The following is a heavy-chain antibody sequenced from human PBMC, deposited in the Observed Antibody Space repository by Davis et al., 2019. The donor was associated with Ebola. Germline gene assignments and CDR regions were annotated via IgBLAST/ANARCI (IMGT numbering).Heavy chain of an antibody. Sequence: GESLKISCAASGFTFSSYWMHWVRQAPGKGLVWVSRLNSDGSSTSYADSVKGRFTISRDNAKNTLYLQMNSLGAEDTAMYYCARLLDYYDSSADYWGQGTLVTVSS. V-gene: IGHV3-74*01. CDR1: GFTFSSYW. CDR2: LNSDGSST. D-gene: IGHD3-22*01. CDR3: ARLLDYYDSSADY. J-gene: IGHJ4*02.